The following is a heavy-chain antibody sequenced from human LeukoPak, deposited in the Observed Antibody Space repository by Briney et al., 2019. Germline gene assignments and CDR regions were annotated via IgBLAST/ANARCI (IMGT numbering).Heavy chain of an antibody. J-gene: IGHJ3*02. CDR1: GGTFISYA. Sequence: ASVKVSCKASGGTFISYAISWVRQAPGQGLEWMGGIIPIFGTANYAQKFQGRVTITADESTSTAYMELSSLRSEDTAVYYCARRVPAAMVDDAFDIWGQGTMVTVSS. V-gene: IGHV1-69*13. D-gene: IGHD2-2*01. CDR2: IIPIFGTA. CDR3: ARRVPAAMVDDAFDI.